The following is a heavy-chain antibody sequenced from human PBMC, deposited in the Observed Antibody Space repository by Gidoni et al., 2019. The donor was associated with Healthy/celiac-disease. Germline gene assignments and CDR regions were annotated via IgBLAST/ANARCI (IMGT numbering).Heavy chain of an antibody. CDR3: ARNKCGGRWLQFCHQRPSWFDP. CDR2: ISSGGST. D-gene: IGHD5-12*01. V-gene: IGHV3-53*01. CDR1: GFTVSSNY. J-gene: IGHJ5*02. Sequence: EVQLVESGGGLIQPGGSLRLSCAASGFTVSSNYMSWVRQAPGKGLEWVSVISSGGSTYYADSVKGRFTISRDNSKNTLYLQMNSLRAEDTAVYYCARNKCGGRWLQFCHQRPSWFDPWGQGTLVTVSS.